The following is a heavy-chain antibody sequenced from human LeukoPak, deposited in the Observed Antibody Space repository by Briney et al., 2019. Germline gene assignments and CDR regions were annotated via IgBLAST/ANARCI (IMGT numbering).Heavy chain of an antibody. J-gene: IGHJ4*02. D-gene: IGHD6-6*01. Sequence: ASVKVSCTASGYTFTGYYMHCGRQAPGQGLEWMGWINPNSGGTNYAQKFQGRVTMTRDTSISTVFMELSSLRSDGTAVYYCAREDSRSTSLDYWGQGTLVTVSS. V-gene: IGHV1-2*02. CDR3: AREDSRSTSLDY. CDR2: INPNSGGT. CDR1: GYTFTGYY.